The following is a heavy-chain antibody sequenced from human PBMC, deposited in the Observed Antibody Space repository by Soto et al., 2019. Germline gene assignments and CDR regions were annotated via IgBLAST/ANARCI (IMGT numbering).Heavy chain of an antibody. CDR3: AKGDSSSAKRSAGFDY. J-gene: IGHJ4*02. Sequence: GGSLRLSCAASGFTFSSYAMSWVRQAPGKGLEWVSAISGSGGSTYYADSVKGRFTISRDNSKNTLYLQMNSLRAEDTAVYYCAKGDSSSAKRSAGFDYWGQGTLVTVSS. D-gene: IGHD6-6*01. CDR1: GFTFSSYA. V-gene: IGHV3-23*01. CDR2: ISGSGGST.